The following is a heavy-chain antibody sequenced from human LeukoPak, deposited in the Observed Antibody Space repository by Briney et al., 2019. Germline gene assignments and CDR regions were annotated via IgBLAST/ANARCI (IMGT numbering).Heavy chain of an antibody. CDR1: GGTFSSYA. V-gene: IGHV1-69*01. D-gene: IGHD3-22*01. Sequence: GASVKVSCKASGGTFSSYAISWVRQAPGQGLEWMGGIIPIFGTANYAQKFQGRVTITADESTSTAYIELSSLRSEDTAVYYCARGYYYDSSGFPSPYYFDYWGQGTLVTVSS. CDR3: ARGYYYDSSGFPSPYYFDY. J-gene: IGHJ4*02. CDR2: IIPIFGTA.